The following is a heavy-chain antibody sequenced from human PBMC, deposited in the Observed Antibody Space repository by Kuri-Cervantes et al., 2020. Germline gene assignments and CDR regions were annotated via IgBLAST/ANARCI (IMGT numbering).Heavy chain of an antibody. CDR2: INHSGST. D-gene: IGHD2-2*01. V-gene: IGHV4-34*01. CDR1: GFTFNSYA. Sequence: GSLRLSCAASGFTFNSYAMTWVRQAPGRGLEWIGEINHSGSTNYNPSLKSRVTISVDTSKNQFSLKLSSVTAADTAVYYCARGAIGYCSSTSCYRGRSSSKNWFDPWGQGTLVTVSS. CDR3: ARGAIGYCSSTSCYRGRSSSKNWFDP. J-gene: IGHJ5*02.